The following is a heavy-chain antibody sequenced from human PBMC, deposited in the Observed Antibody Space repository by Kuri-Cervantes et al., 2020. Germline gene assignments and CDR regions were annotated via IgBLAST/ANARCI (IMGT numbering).Heavy chain of an antibody. CDR3: ARDGPTTVMVGMDV. Sequence: GESLKISCAASGFTFSSYWMHWVRQAPGKGLVWVSRINSDGSSTSYADSVKGRFTISRDNAKNTLYLQMNSLRAEDTAVYYCARDGPTTVMVGMDVWGQGTTVTVSS. CDR1: GFTFSSYW. D-gene: IGHD4-11*01. J-gene: IGHJ6*02. CDR2: INSDGSST. V-gene: IGHV3-74*01.